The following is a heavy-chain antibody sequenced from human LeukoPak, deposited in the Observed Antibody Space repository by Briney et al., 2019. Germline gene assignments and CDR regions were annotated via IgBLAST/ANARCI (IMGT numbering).Heavy chain of an antibody. CDR3: ARDNGVPAALSS. Sequence: SETLSLTCTVSGGSITTSSYYWSWIRQPAGKGLEWIGRIYTSGSTNYNPSLKSRVTMSVDTSKNQFSLKLSSVTAADTAVYYCARDNGVPAALSSWGQGTLVTVSS. D-gene: IGHD2-2*01. CDR1: GGSITTSSYY. CDR2: IYTSGST. J-gene: IGHJ4*02. V-gene: IGHV4-61*02.